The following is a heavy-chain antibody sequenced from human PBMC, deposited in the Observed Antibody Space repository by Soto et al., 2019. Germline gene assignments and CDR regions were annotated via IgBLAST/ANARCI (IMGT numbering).Heavy chain of an antibody. D-gene: IGHD3-22*01. CDR1: GGTFSSYA. CDR3: ARDPTAPYDSSAFDI. J-gene: IGHJ3*02. V-gene: IGHV1-69*13. Sequence: SVKVSCKASGGTFSSYAISWVRQAPGQGLEWMGGIISIFGTANYAQKFQGRVTTTADESTSTAYMELSSLRSEDTAVYYCARDPTAPYDSSAFDIWGQGTMVTVSS. CDR2: IISIFGTA.